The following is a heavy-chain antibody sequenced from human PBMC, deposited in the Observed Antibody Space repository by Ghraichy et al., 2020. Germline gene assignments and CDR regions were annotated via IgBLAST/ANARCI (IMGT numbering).Heavy chain of an antibody. CDR1: GGSINSYY. Sequence: SETLSLTCTVSGGSINSYYWSWIRQPPGKGLEWIGYIYYSGSTNYNPSLKSRVTISVDTSKNQFSLKLSSLTAADTAVYYCARGGRIAAAGTTSYHYYGMDVWGQGTTVTVSS. D-gene: IGHD6-13*01. V-gene: IGHV4-59*01. CDR3: ARGGRIAAAGTTSYHYYGMDV. CDR2: IYYSGST. J-gene: IGHJ6*02.